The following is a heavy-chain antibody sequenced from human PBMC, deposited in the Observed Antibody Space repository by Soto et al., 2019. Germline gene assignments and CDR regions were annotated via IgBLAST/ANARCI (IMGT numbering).Heavy chain of an antibody. J-gene: IGHJ6*02. D-gene: IGHD3-10*01. V-gene: IGHV1-69*01. CDR3: TWGITLIRGVIPPGYYYGMDV. CDR1: GGTFSSYA. Sequence: QVQLVQSGAEVKKPGSSVKVSCKASGGTFSSYAISWVRQAPGQGLEWMGGFHPIFETANYAQKFQGRVTITADESTNTAYMERSSLRSEDTAVYYCTWGITLIRGVIPPGYYYGMDVWGQGTTVAVSS. CDR2: FHPIFETA.